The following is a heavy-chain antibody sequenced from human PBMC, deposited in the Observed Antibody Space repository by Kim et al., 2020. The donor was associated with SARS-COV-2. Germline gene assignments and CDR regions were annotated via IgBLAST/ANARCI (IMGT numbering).Heavy chain of an antibody. CDR3: ARDGLLYYDARVAAFDI. D-gene: IGHD3-22*01. Sequence: FQGRVTMTRDTSTSTVYMELSSLRSEDTAVYYCARDGLLYYDARVAAFDIWGQGTMVTVSS. V-gene: IGHV1-46*01. J-gene: IGHJ3*02.